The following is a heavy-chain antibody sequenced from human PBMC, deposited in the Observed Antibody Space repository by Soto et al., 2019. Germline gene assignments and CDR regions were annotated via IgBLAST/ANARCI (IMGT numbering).Heavy chain of an antibody. Sequence: SVKVSCKASGGTFSSYAISWVRQAPGQGLEWMGGIIPIFGTANYAQKFQGRVTITADKSTSTAYMELSSLRSEDTDVYYCASSVGGSSGYYGLFDYWGQGTLVTVSS. V-gene: IGHV1-69*06. CDR3: ASSVGGSSGYYGLFDY. CDR1: GGTFSSYA. CDR2: IIPIFGTA. D-gene: IGHD3-22*01. J-gene: IGHJ4*02.